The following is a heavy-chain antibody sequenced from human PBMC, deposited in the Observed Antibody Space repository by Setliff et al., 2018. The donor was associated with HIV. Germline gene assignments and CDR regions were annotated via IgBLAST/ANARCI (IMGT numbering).Heavy chain of an antibody. D-gene: IGHD7-27*01. CDR3: ARGPSLGASPFDY. J-gene: IGHJ4*02. V-gene: IGHV3-74*01. CDR2: INSDGSTI. CDR1: GFTFSNYW. Sequence: GGSLRLSCAASGFTFSNYWMHWVRQVPGKGLVWISRINSDGSTITYADSVKDRFTISRDNAKNTLYLHMSSLRAEDTAVYFCARGPSLGASPFDYWGQGILVTVSS.